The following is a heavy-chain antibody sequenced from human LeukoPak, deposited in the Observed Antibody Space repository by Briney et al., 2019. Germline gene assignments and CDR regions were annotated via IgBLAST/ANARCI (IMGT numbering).Heavy chain of an antibody. Sequence: SETLSLTCTVSGGSISSSSYYWGWIRQPPGKGLEWIGSIYYSGSTYYNPSLKSRVTISVDTSKNQFSLKLTSVTAADTAVYYCVRISPSSGTYWGSLYYYMDVWGKGTTVTVSS. D-gene: IGHD1-26*01. V-gene: IGHV4-39*07. CDR2: IYYSGST. CDR1: GGSISSSSYY. CDR3: VRISPSSGTYWGSLYYYMDV. J-gene: IGHJ6*03.